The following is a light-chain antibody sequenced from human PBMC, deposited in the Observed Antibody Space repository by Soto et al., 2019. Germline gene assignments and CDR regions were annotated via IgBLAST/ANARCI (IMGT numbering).Light chain of an antibody. CDR2: DAS. CDR1: QSVSSY. V-gene: IGKV3-11*01. Sequence: EIVLTQSPATLSLSPGERATLSCRASQSVSSYLAWYQQKPGQAPRLLIYDASNRATGIPARFSGSGSGTDFTLTISSLEPEDFAVYYSQQGSTFGPGTKVDIK. J-gene: IGKJ3*01. CDR3: QQGST.